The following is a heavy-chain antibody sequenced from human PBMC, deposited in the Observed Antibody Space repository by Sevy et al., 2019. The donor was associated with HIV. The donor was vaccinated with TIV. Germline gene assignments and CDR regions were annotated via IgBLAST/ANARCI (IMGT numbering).Heavy chain of an antibody. Sequence: GGSLRLSCAASGFTFSSYAMSWVRQAPGKGLEWVSAISGSGGNTYYADSVKGRFTISRDNSKNTLYLQMNSLRAEDTAVYYCAKGLVVPAAIRSVRYYGMDVWGQGTTVTVSS. J-gene: IGHJ6*02. CDR3: AKGLVVPAAIRSVRYYGMDV. D-gene: IGHD2-2*01. CDR2: ISGSGGNT. V-gene: IGHV3-23*01. CDR1: GFTFSSYA.